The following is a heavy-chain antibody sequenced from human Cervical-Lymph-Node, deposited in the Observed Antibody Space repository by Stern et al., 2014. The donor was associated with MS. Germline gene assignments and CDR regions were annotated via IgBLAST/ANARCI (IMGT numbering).Heavy chain of an antibody. V-gene: IGHV1-69*01. D-gene: IGHD3-10*01. CDR1: GDTFSSYG. CDR3: ARTYYYGSGTYDYYYYNMDV. Sequence: VQLLESGAEVKKPGSSVKVSCKASGDTFSSYGISWVRQAPGQGLEWMGGIIPIFGIANYAQKFRGRVTITADESTSTIYMNLSSLRSEDTAVYYCARTYYYGSGTYDYYYYNMDVWGQGTTVTVSS. J-gene: IGHJ6*02. CDR2: IIPIFGIA.